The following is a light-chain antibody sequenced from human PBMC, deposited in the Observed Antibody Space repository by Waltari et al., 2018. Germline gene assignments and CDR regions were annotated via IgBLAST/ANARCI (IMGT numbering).Light chain of an antibody. CDR1: QSIGRS. J-gene: IGKJ1*01. Sequence: VLPQSPGTLSLSPGERVTLSCRASQSIGRSLVWYQQRPGQAPRLLIYGASIRATGVPDRFSGSGSGTDFSLTISRLDPEDFAVYFCQKYERLPATFGQGTKVEI. V-gene: IGKV3-20*01. CDR2: GAS. CDR3: QKYERLPAT.